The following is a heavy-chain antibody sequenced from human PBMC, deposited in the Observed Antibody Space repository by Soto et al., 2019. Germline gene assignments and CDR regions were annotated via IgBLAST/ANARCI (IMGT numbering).Heavy chain of an antibody. CDR1: GGSISSSNW. D-gene: IGHD4-4*01. CDR3: ARAYDYSSNGFDP. Sequence: QVQLQESCPGLVKPSGTLSLTCAVSGGSISSSNWWSWVRQPPGKGLELIGEIYHSGSTNYTPSLKRRVTISVDNSKNQFSLKLSSVTAADTAVYYCARAYDYSSNGFDPWGQGTLVTVSS. CDR2: IYHSGST. J-gene: IGHJ5*02. V-gene: IGHV4-4*02.